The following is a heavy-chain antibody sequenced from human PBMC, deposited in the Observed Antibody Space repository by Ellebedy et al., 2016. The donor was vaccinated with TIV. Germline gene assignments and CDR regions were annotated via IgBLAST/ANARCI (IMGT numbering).Heavy chain of an antibody. CDR3: AREWVVVVPAAIPFDY. V-gene: IGHV1-46*01. J-gene: IGHJ4*02. CDR2: INPSGGST. Sequence: ASVKVSXXASGYTFTSYYMHWVRQAPGQGLEWMGIINPSGGSTSYAQKFQGRVTMTRDTSTSTVYMELSSLRSEDTAVYYCAREWVVVVPAAIPFDYWGQGTLVTVSS. D-gene: IGHD2-2*01. CDR1: GYTFTSYY.